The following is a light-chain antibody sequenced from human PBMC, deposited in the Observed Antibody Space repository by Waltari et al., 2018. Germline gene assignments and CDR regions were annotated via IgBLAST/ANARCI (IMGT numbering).Light chain of an antibody. CDR3: QYSYTIPYT. J-gene: IGKJ2*01. V-gene: IGKV1-39*01. CDR2: AAS. Sequence: DIQMTHSPSSLSAFVGDRVTITCRASQSISSYLNWYQQKPGKAPKLRIYAASNLQSGVPPRFSGSGSGTDFTLTISSLQPEDFATYYCQYSYTIPYTFGQGTKLEI. CDR1: QSISSY.